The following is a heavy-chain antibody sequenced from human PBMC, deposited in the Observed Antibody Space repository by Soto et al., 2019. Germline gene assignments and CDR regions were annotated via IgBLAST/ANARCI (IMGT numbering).Heavy chain of an antibody. CDR1: GFTFSSYA. CDR2: ISYDGSNK. Sequence: QVQLVESGGGVVQPGRSLRLSCAASGFTFSSYAMHWVRQAPGKGVEWVAVISYDGSNKYYADSVKGRFTISRDNSKNTRYLQMNSLRAEDTAVYYWARDLNDAFDIWGQGTMVTVSS. V-gene: IGHV3-30-3*01. J-gene: IGHJ3*02. CDR3: ARDLNDAFDI.